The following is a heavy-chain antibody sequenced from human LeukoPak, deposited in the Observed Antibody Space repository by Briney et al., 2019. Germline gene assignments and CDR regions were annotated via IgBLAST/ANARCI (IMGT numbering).Heavy chain of an antibody. CDR1: GFTFNNYA. J-gene: IGHJ5*01. Sequence: GGSLRLSCVASGFTFNNYAMNWVRQAPGKGLEWVSAISGSGGSTYYADSVKGRFTISRDDSKNTLYVEMNSLRAEDTAVYYCAKLPSSGWYGGGYRFDSWGQGTLVTVSS. CDR2: ISGSGGST. CDR3: AKLPSSGWYGGGYRFDS. V-gene: IGHV3-23*01. D-gene: IGHD6-19*01.